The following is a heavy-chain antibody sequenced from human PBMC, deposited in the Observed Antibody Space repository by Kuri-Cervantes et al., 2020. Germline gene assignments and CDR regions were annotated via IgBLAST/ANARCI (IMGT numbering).Heavy chain of an antibody. D-gene: IGHD5-18*01. J-gene: IGHJ4*02. CDR2: INHSGST. CDR3: ELTDTAMIPAYFFDY. V-gene: IGHV4-34*01. Sequence: SETLSLTCAVYGGSFSGYYWSWIRQPPGKGLEWIGEINHSGSTNYNPSLKSRVTISVDTSKIQFSLKLSSVTAADTAVYYCELTDTAMIPAYFFDYWGQGTLVTVSS. CDR1: GGSFSGYY.